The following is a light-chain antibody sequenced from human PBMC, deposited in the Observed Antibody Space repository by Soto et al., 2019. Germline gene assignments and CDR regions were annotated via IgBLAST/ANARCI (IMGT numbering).Light chain of an antibody. Sequence: QTVVTQEPSFSVSPGGTVTLTCGLSSGSVSTNYYPSWHQQTPGQAPRTLIYSTNIRSSGVPDRFSGSILGNKAALTIAGAQAHDESDYYCVLYMTSGISVFGGGTQLTVL. CDR2: STN. CDR1: SGSVSTNYY. J-gene: IGLJ7*01. CDR3: VLYMTSGISV. V-gene: IGLV8-61*01.